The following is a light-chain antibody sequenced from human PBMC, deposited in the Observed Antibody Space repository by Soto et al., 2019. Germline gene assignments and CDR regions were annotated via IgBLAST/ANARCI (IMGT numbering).Light chain of an antibody. CDR2: DVS. CDR1: SSDVGGYNY. J-gene: IGLJ2*01. CDR3: SSYTSSRTYVV. Sequence: QSALTQPASVSGSPGQSITISCTGTSSDVGGYNYVSWYQQHPGKAPKLLIYDVSNRPSGVSNRFSGSKSGTSASLAISGLQAEDEADYYCSSYTSSRTYVVFGGGTKVTVL. V-gene: IGLV2-14*01.